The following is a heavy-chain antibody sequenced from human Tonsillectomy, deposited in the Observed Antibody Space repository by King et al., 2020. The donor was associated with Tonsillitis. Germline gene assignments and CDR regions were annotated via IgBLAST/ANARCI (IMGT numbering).Heavy chain of an antibody. CDR2: ILYDGSNK. V-gene: IGHV3-30*04. J-gene: IGHJ6*02. Sequence: VQLVESGGGVVQPGRSLRLSCAASGFTFSSYAMHWVRQAPGKGLEWVAVILYDGSNKYYADSVKGRFTISRDNSKKTFYLQMNSLRAEDTAVYYCVAEYYYDSRGTDGMDVWGQGTTVTVSS. CDR3: VAEYYYDSRGTDGMDV. CDR1: GFTFSSYA. D-gene: IGHD3-22*01.